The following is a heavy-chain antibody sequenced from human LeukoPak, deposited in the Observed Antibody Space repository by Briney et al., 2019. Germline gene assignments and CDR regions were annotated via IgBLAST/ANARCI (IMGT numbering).Heavy chain of an antibody. CDR1: GGSFSGYY. D-gene: IGHD2-15*01. J-gene: IGHJ3*02. Sequence: SETLSLACAAYGGSFSGYYWSWIRQPPGKGLEWIGEINHSGSTNYNPSLKSRVTISVDTSKNQFSLKLSSVTAADTAVYYCARTPTDAFDIWGQGTMVTVSS. V-gene: IGHV4-34*01. CDR2: INHSGST. CDR3: ARTPTDAFDI.